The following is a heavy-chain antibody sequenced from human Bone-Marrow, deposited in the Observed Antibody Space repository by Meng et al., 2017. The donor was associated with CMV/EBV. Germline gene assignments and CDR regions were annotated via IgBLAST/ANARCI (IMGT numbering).Heavy chain of an antibody. J-gene: IGHJ4*02. D-gene: IGHD1-26*01. Sequence: GESLKISCAASGFTFSSYGMKWVRQAPGKGLEWVSYISSSSSTIYYADSVKGRFTISRDNAKNSVYLQMNSLRAEDTAVYYCARGLPIGGATDIAYWGQGRLVSVYS. CDR2: ISSSSSTI. V-gene: IGHV3-48*04. CDR1: GFTFSSYG. CDR3: ARGLPIGGATDIAY.